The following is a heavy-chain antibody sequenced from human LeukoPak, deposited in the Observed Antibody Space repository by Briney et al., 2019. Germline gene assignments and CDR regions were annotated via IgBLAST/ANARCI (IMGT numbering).Heavy chain of an antibody. V-gene: IGHV1-8*01. Sequence: ASVKVSCKTSGYTFNSYGISWVRQAPGQGLEWMGWMNPNSGNTGYAQKFQGRVTMTRNTSISTAYMELSSLSSEDTAVYYCARVVVIIKTPSLYYFDYWGHGTLVTVSS. D-gene: IGHD3-22*01. CDR2: MNPNSGNT. CDR3: ARVVVIIKTPSLYYFDY. CDR1: GYTFNSYG. J-gene: IGHJ4*01.